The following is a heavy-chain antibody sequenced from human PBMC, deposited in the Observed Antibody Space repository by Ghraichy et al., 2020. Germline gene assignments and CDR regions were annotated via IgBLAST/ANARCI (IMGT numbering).Heavy chain of an antibody. J-gene: IGHJ3*02. V-gene: IGHV3-23*01. Sequence: ESLNISCAASGLTFNDYAMSWVRQVPGKGLEWVSGISGGRGSTYYADSVKGRFTISRDTSKRTLYLQMNSLTGEDTAVYYCAKDRLTLDALDIWGQGTMVTVSA. CDR2: ISGGRGST. CDR1: GLTFNDYA. D-gene: IGHD4-23*01. CDR3: AKDRLTLDALDI.